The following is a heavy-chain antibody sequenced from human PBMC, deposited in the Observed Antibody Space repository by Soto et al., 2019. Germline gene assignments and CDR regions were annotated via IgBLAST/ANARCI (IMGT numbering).Heavy chain of an antibody. V-gene: IGHV1-2*02. Sequence: QVQLVQSGAEVKKPGASVKVSCKASGYTFTGYYMHWVRQAPGQGLEWMGWINPNSCGTNYAQKFQGRVTMTRDTSISTAYMELSRLRSDDTAVYYCARVVAGTLYYYYGMDVWGQGTTVTVSS. D-gene: IGHD6-19*01. CDR1: GYTFTGYY. CDR3: ARVVAGTLYYYYGMDV. CDR2: INPNSCGT. J-gene: IGHJ6*02.